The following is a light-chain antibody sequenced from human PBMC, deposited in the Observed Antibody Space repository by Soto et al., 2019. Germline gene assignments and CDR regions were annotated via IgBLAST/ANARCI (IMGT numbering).Light chain of an antibody. CDR2: HVT. CDR1: SSDIGHYDY. Sequence: QSALTQPASVSGSPGQSITISCTGTSSDIGHYDYVSWYQQHPGKAPKLMIYHVTYRPSGVSNLYSGSKSGNSASLTISGLQADDEADYYCCSLTTGHTYVFGSGTKVTVL. CDR3: CSLTTGHTYV. V-gene: IGLV2-14*03. J-gene: IGLJ1*01.